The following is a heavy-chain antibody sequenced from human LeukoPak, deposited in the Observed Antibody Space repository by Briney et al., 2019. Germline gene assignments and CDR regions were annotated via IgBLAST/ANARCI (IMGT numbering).Heavy chain of an antibody. J-gene: IGHJ3*02. CDR2: IYYSGST. CDR3: ARDMVIDYGDQVYGAFDI. CDR1: GGSISSGGYY. D-gene: IGHD4-17*01. V-gene: IGHV4-31*03. Sequence: PSETLSLTRTVSGGSISSGGYYWSWIRQHPGKGLEWIGYIYYSGSTYYNPSLKSRVTISVDTSKNQFSLKLGSVTAADTAVYYCARDMVIDYGDQVYGAFDIWGQGTMVTVSS.